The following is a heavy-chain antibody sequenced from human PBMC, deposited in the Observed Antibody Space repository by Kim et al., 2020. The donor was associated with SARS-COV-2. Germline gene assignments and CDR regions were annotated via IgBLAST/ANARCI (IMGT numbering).Heavy chain of an antibody. CDR1: GFTFSSYG. CDR3: AKDAGSSNKQLTTLYWYFDL. Sequence: GGSLRLSCAASGFTFSSYGMHWVRQAPGKGLEWVAVISYDGSNKYYADSVKGRFTISRDNSKNTLYLQMNSLRAEDTAVYYCAKDAGSSNKQLTTLYWYFDLWGRGTLVTVSS. V-gene: IGHV3-30*18. J-gene: IGHJ2*01. CDR2: ISYDGSNK. D-gene: IGHD6-6*01.